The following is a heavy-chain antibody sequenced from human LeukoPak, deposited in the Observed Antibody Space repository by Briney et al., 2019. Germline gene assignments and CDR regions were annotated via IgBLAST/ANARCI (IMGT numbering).Heavy chain of an antibody. D-gene: IGHD3-10*01. CDR2: IYYSGST. CDR1: GGSISSYY. J-gene: IGHJ3*02. V-gene: IGHV4-59*01. Sequence: SETLSLTCTDSGGSISSYYWSWIRQPPGKGLEWIGYIYYSGSTNYNPSLKSRVTISIDTSKNQFSLKLSSVTAADTAVYYCARVWDYYGSGNYPLDIWGQGTMVTVSS. CDR3: ARVWDYYGSGNYPLDI.